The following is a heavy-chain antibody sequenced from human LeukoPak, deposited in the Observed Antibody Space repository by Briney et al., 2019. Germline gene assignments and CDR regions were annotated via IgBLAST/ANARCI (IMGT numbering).Heavy chain of an antibody. J-gene: IGHJ4*02. D-gene: IGHD3-10*01. Sequence: SETLSLTCTVSGSSISSVGYYWSWIRQPAGKGLEWIGRIHTRGTTNYNPSLKSRVTISVDTPKSQFSLNLSSVTAADTGVYYCARAAAYGWGSYLLYWGQGIQVTVSS. V-gene: IGHV4-61*02. CDR1: GSSISSVGYY. CDR2: IHTRGTT. CDR3: ARAAAYGWGSYLLY.